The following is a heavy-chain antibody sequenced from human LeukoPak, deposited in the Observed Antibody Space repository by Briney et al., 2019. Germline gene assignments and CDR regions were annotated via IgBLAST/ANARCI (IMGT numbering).Heavy chain of an antibody. CDR2: INTNTGNP. Sequence: VASVEVSCKASGYTFTSYAMNWVRQAPGQGLEWMGWINTNTGNPTYAQGFTGRFVFSLDTSVSTAYLQISSLKAEDTAVYYCARASDVDYYYDSSGYPRTISPFYYWGQGTLVTVSS. V-gene: IGHV7-4-1*02. D-gene: IGHD3-22*01. CDR3: ARASDVDYYYDSSGYPRTISPFYY. J-gene: IGHJ4*02. CDR1: GYTFTSYA.